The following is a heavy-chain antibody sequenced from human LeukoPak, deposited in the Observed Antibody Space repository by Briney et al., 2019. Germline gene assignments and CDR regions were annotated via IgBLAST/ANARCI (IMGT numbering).Heavy chain of an antibody. D-gene: IGHD2/OR15-2a*01. V-gene: IGHV4-30-4*01. CDR2: IYYSGST. CDR3: ARGELLSFDY. CDR1: GGAISSGDYY. J-gene: IGHJ4*02. Sequence: SETLSLTCTVSGGAISSGDYYWSWIRQPPGKGLEWIGYIYYSGSTYYNPSLKSRVTISVDTSKNQFSLKLSSVTAADTAVYYCARGELLSFDYWGQGTLVTVSS.